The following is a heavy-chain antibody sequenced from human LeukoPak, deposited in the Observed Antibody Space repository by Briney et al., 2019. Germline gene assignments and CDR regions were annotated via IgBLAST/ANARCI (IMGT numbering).Heavy chain of an antibody. D-gene: IGHD4-17*01. J-gene: IGHJ4*02. Sequence: PSETLSLTCTVSGGSISSYYWSWIRQPPGKGLEWIGYIYYSGGTNYNPSLKSRVTISVDTSKNQFSLKLSSVTAADTAVYYCARGTTVTRVLFYWGQGTLVTVSS. CDR2: IYYSGGT. V-gene: IGHV4-59*12. CDR3: ARGTTVTRVLFY. CDR1: GGSISSYY.